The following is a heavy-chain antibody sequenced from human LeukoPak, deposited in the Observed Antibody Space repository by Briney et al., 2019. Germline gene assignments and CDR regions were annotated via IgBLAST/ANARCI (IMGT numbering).Heavy chain of an antibody. J-gene: IGHJ5*02. Sequence: GRSLRLSCAASGFTFSSYGMHWVRQAPGKGPEWVAVISYDGSNKYYADSVKGRFTISRDNSKNTLYLQMNSLRAEDTAVYYCAKDGNYYGSGSYPNWFDPWGQGTLVTVSS. D-gene: IGHD3-10*01. CDR3: AKDGNYYGSGSYPNWFDP. CDR2: ISYDGSNK. V-gene: IGHV3-30*18. CDR1: GFTFSSYG.